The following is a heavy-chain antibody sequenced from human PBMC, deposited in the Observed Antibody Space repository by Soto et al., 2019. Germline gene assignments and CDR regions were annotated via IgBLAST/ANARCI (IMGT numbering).Heavy chain of an antibody. CDR2: IRSKANSYAT. CDR1: GFTFSGSA. CDR3: TSPKALGWELHDAFDI. J-gene: IGHJ3*02. V-gene: IGHV3-73*01. D-gene: IGHD1-26*01. Sequence: GGSLRLSCAASGFTFSGSAMHWVRQASGKGLEWVGRIRSKANSYATAYAASVKGRFTISRDDSKNTAYLQMNSLKTEDPAVYYCTSPKALGWELHDAFDIWGQGTMVTVSS.